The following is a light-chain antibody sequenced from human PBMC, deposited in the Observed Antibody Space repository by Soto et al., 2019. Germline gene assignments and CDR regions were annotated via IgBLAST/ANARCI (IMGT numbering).Light chain of an antibody. CDR3: QQSYSTQYT. Sequence: DIQMTQSPSSLSASVGDRVTITCRTSQSIISYLNWYQQKPGKAPEVLIYAATSLQSGVPSRFSGSGSGTDFTLTISSLQPEEFANYYCQQSYSTQYTFGLGTKLEIK. V-gene: IGKV1-39*01. J-gene: IGKJ2*01. CDR2: AAT. CDR1: QSIISY.